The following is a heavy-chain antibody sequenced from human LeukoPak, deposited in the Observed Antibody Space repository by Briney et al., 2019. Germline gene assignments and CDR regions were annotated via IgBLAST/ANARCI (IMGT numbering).Heavy chain of an antibody. D-gene: IGHD3-22*01. CDR3: ARDYYDSSGQIKMGTLVYYFDY. J-gene: IGHJ4*02. CDR1: GGTFSSYA. Sequence: SVKVSCKASGGTFSSYAISWVRQAPGQGLEWMGRIIPILGIANYAQKFQGRVTITADKSTSTAYMELSSLRSEDTAVYYCARDYYDSSGQIKMGTLVYYFDYWGQGTLVTVSS. CDR2: IIPILGIA. V-gene: IGHV1-69*04.